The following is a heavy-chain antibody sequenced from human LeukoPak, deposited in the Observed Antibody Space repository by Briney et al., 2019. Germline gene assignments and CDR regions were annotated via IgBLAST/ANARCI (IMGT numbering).Heavy chain of an antibody. CDR3: VRVGSVAGSDYLDY. Sequence: PGGPLTLSCVVSGFTFSDHFLDWVRQAPGKGLDGVGRSRNKAKSYTTEYAASVKGRFNISRDDSKNSLYLQMNSLKTEDTAVYYCVRVGSVAGSDYLDYWGQGTLVTVSS. CDR2: SRNKAKSYTT. D-gene: IGHD6-19*01. J-gene: IGHJ4*02. CDR1: GFTFSDHF. V-gene: IGHV3-72*01.